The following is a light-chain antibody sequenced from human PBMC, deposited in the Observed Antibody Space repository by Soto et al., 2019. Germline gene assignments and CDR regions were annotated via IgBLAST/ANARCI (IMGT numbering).Light chain of an antibody. CDR3: YSYVGGLS. V-gene: IGLV2-23*02. CDR2: EVS. J-gene: IGLJ2*01. CDR1: SSDVGSHNF. Sequence: QSALTQPASVSGSPGQSITISCTGTSSDVGSHNFVSWYQQHPGKAPELVIYEVSIRPSGVSHRFSGSKSGNTASLTISGLQAEDEADYYCYSYVGGLSFGGGTKVTVL.